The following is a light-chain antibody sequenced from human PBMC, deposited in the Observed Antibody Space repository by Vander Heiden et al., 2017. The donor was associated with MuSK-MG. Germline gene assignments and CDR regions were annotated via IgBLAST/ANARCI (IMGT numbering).Light chain of an antibody. CDR1: QSINDW. CDR2: QAS. Sequence: DIPMTQSPSILSASVGDRVIITCRASQSINDWLAWYQQKPGKAPKLLIYQASTLENGVPSRFSGGGSGTEFTLTISSLQPDDFATYYCQQDENSSMTFGQGTKVESK. V-gene: IGKV1-5*01. CDR3: QQDENSSMT. J-gene: IGKJ1*01.